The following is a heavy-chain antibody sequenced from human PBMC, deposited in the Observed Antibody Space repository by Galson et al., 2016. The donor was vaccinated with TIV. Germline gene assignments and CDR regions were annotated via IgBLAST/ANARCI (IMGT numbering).Heavy chain of an antibody. CDR3: AKDRNTALDTYYYYYGMDV. D-gene: IGHD5-18*01. CDR1: GGTFTSYA. J-gene: IGHJ6*02. CDR2: IIPAFGTV. Sequence: SVKVSCKASGGTFTSYAINWVRQAPGQGLEWMGVIIPAFGTVNFAQRFRGRVVMTADKPTSTAYMEVSRLTSDDTAVYYCAKDRNTALDTYYYYYGMDVWGQGTTVIVSS. V-gene: IGHV1-69*06.